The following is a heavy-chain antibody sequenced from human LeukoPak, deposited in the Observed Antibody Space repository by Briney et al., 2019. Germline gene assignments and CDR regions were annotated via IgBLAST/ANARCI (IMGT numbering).Heavy chain of an antibody. CDR3: AKDLGYCGVGSCTTIDY. Sequence: GGSLRLSCAASGFTFTTYWMSWVRQAPGKGLEWVANIKQDGTEKYYVDSVKGRFTISRDNAKNSLYLQMNSLRVEDTAVYYCAKDLGYCGVGSCTTIDYWGQGTLVTVSS. J-gene: IGHJ4*02. V-gene: IGHV3-7*01. D-gene: IGHD2-15*01. CDR1: GFTFTTYW. CDR2: IKQDGTEK.